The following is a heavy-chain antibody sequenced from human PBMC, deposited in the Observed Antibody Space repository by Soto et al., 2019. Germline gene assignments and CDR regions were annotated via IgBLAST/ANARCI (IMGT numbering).Heavy chain of an antibody. J-gene: IGHJ3*02. CDR1: GGSISSGGYY. CDR2: IYYSGST. Sequence: QVQLQESGPGLVKPSQTLSLTCTVSGGSISSGGYYWSWIRQHPGTGLEWIGYIYYSGSTYYNPSLKSRVTISVDTSKNQFSLKLSSVTAADTAVYYCARDEFEGLDAFDIWGQGTMVTVSS. CDR3: ARDEFEGLDAFDI. D-gene: IGHD3-10*01. V-gene: IGHV4-31*03.